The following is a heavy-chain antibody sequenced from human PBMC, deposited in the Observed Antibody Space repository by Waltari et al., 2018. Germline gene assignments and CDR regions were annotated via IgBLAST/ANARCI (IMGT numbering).Heavy chain of an antibody. CDR3: ARQAPRGFVVPAYYMDV. D-gene: IGHD3-16*02. CDR1: GGSFSGYR. J-gene: IGHJ6*04. V-gene: IGHV4-34*01. CDR2: IDHSVDI. Sequence: QVQLHQWGAGLLKSPETLSLTCGVYGGSFSGYRWSWIRQSPGKGLEWIGDIDHSVDINYNPSLENRVSISVDTSKSQFFLKLRSVTAADTALYYCARQAPRGFVVPAYYMDVWANGTSVIVSP.